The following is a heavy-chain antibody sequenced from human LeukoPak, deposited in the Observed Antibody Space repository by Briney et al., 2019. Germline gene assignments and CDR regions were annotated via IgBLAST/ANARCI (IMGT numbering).Heavy chain of an antibody. J-gene: IGHJ4*02. V-gene: IGHV4-39*01. CDR1: GGSISSSSYY. CDR2: IFYSGST. D-gene: IGHD3-10*01. Sequence: SETLSLTCTVSGGSISSSSYYWGWIRQPPGKGLEWIGSIFYSGSTHYNSSLRSRVTISVDTSKNQFSLRLSSVTAADTALYYCARYYYDSGNYWNYFDYWGQGTLVTVSS. CDR3: ARYYYDSGNYWNYFDY.